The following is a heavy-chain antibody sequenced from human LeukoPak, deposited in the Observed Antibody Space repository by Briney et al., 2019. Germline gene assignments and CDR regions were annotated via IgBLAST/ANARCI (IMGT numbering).Heavy chain of an antibody. CDR2: IYYSGST. CDR3: ARAVVVPAADSVVVDY. V-gene: IGHV4-39*07. CDR1: GGSISSSSYY. Sequence: PSETLSLTCTVSGGSISSSSYYWGWIRQPPGKGLEWIGSIYYSGSTYYSPSLKSRVTISVDTSKNQFSLKLSSVTAADTAVYYCARAVVVPAADSVVVDYWGQGTLVTVSS. J-gene: IGHJ4*02. D-gene: IGHD2-2*01.